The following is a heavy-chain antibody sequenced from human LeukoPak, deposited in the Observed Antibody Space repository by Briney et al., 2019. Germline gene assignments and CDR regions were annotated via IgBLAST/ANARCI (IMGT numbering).Heavy chain of an antibody. CDR3: ARASHYDSSGYYVHQVYYFDY. J-gene: IGHJ4*02. CDR1: GFTFSSYE. Sequence: GGSLRLSCAASGFTFSSYEMNWVRQAPGKGLEWVSYINSFGSTRYYADSVEGRFTISRDNAKNSLYLQMNSLRAEDTAVYYCARASHYDSSGYYVHQVYYFDYWGQGTLVTVSS. CDR2: INSFGSTR. D-gene: IGHD3-22*01. V-gene: IGHV3-48*03.